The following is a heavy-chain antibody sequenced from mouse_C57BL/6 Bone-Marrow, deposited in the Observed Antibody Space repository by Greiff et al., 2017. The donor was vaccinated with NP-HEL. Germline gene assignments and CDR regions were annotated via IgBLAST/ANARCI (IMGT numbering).Heavy chain of an antibody. D-gene: IGHD2-4*01. Sequence: VQLQQSGPELVKPGASVKIPCKASGYTFTDYNMDWVKQSHGKSLEWIGDINPNNGGTIYNQKFKGKATLTVDKSSSTAYMELRSLTSEDTAVYYCAREGGYDYDVAWFAYWGQGTLVTVSA. J-gene: IGHJ3*01. CDR1: GYTFTDYN. CDR3: AREGGYDYDVAWFAY. V-gene: IGHV1-18*01. CDR2: INPNNGGT.